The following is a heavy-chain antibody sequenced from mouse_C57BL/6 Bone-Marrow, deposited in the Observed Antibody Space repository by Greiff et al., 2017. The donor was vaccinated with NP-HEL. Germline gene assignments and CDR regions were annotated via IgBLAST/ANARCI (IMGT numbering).Heavy chain of an antibody. Sequence: VQLQQPGAELVKPGASVKLSCKASGYTFTSYWMQWVKQRPGQGLEWIGEIDPSDSYTNYNQKFKGKATLTVDTSSSTAYMQLSSLTSEDSAVYYGAPHYYGSSYFDYWGQGTTLTVSS. V-gene: IGHV1-50*01. CDR2: IDPSDSYT. J-gene: IGHJ2*01. CDR3: APHYYGSSYFDY. D-gene: IGHD1-1*01. CDR1: GYTFTSYW.